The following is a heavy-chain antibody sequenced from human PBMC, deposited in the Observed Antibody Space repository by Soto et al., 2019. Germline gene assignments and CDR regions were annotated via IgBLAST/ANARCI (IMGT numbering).Heavy chain of an antibody. D-gene: IGHD3-22*01. CDR3: AKDNSQTHYYDSSGYYYTEYFQH. J-gene: IGHJ1*01. Sequence: QVQLVESGGGVVQPGRSLRLSSAASGFTFSSYGMHWVRQAPGKGLEWVAVISYDGSNKYYADSVKGRFTISRDNSKNTLYLQMNSLRAEDTAVYYCAKDNSQTHYYDSSGYYYTEYFQHWGQGTLVTVSS. CDR2: ISYDGSNK. CDR1: GFTFSSYG. V-gene: IGHV3-30*18.